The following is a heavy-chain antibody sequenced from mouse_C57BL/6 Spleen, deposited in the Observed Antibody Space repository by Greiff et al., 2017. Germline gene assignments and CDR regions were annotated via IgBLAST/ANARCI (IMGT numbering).Heavy chain of an antibody. CDR3: ARSGVLGSRTFGY. CDR2: IYPGDGDT. J-gene: IGHJ3*01. V-gene: IGHV1-80*01. CDR1: GYAFSSYW. Sequence: QVQLQQSGAELVKPGASVKISCKASGYAFSSYWMNWVKQRPGKGLEWIGQIYPGDGDTNYNGKFKGKATLTADKSSSPAYMQLSSLTSEDSAVYFCARSGVLGSRTFGYWGQGTLVTVAA. D-gene: IGHD1-1*01.